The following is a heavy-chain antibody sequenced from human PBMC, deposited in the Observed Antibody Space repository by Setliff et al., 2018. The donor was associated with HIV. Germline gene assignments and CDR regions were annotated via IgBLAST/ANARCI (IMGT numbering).Heavy chain of an antibody. CDR1: GYTFTGYY. J-gene: IGHJ4*02. Sequence: ASVKVSCKASGYTFTGYYMHWVRQAPGQGLEWMGWINPNNGGTNYAQKFQGRVTMTRETSISTAYMELSRLRSDDTAVYYCARVQYDSSCYTFLPGLPDYWGQGTLVTVSS. CDR2: INPNNGGT. V-gene: IGHV1-2*02. D-gene: IGHD3-22*01. CDR3: ARVQYDSSCYTFLPGLPDY.